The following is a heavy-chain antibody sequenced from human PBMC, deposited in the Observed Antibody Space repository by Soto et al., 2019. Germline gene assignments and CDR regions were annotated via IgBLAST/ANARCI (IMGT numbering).Heavy chain of an antibody. CDR3: ARDRLRLGELSLIGYFEY. V-gene: IGHV3-30*15. CDR1: GFTFTSYA. Sequence: QVPLVESGGSVVQPGRSLRLSCEASGFTFTSYAMHWVRQAPGKGLEWVAVISYDGINEYYADSVKGRFTISRDNSKNSLLLQMSRLRVEDTAVYYCARDRLRLGELSLIGYFEYWGQGTLVTVSS. D-gene: IGHD3-16*02. CDR2: ISYDGINE. J-gene: IGHJ4*02.